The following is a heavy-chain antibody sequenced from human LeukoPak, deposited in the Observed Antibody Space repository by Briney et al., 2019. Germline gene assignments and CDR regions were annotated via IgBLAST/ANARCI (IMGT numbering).Heavy chain of an antibody. D-gene: IGHD1/OR15-1a*01. V-gene: IGHV4-34*01. CDR1: GGSFSGYY. CDR2: INHSGST. Sequence: PSETLSLTCAVYGGSFSGYYWSWIRQPPGKGLEWIGEINHSGSTNYNPSLKSRVTISVDTSKNQFSLKLSSVTAADTAVYYCARRHRTGTKGNSFDYWGQGTLVTVSS. J-gene: IGHJ4*02. CDR3: ARRHRTGTKGNSFDY.